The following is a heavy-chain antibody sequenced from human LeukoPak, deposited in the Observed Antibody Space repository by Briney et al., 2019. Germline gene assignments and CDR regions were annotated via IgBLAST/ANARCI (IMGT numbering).Heavy chain of an antibody. J-gene: IGHJ4*02. D-gene: IGHD6-13*01. CDR2: ISSSSSYI. CDR3: ASRAILYSSSWHFDY. V-gene: IGHV3-21*01. Sequence: GGSPRLSCVASGFTFSSYSMNWVRQAPGKGLEWVSSISSSSSYIYYADSVKGRFTISRDNAKNSLYLQMNSLRAEDTAVYYCASRAILYSSSWHFDYWGQGTLVTVSS. CDR1: GFTFSSYS.